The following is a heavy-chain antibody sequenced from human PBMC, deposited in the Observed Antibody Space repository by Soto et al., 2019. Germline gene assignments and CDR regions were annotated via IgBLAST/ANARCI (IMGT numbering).Heavy chain of an antibody. CDR3: ASGYSGYDIVLDYYYMDV. CDR2: IKQDGSEK. V-gene: IGHV3-7*01. CDR1: GFTFSSYW. Sequence: GGSLRLSCAASGFTFSSYWMSWVRQAPGKGLEWVANIKQDGSEKYYVDSVKGRFTISRDNAKNSLYLQMNSLRAEDTAVYYCASGYSGYDIVLDYYYMDVWGKGTTITVSS. J-gene: IGHJ6*03. D-gene: IGHD5-12*01.